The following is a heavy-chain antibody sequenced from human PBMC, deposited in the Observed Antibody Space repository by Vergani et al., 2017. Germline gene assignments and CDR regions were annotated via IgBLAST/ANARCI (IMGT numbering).Heavy chain of an antibody. CDR2: IWYDGSKK. D-gene: IGHD1-26*01. Sequence: QVQLVESGGGVVQPGRSLRLSCAASGFTFSSYGMHWVRQAPGKGLEWVAVIWYDGSKKYYADSVKGRFTISRDNSKNTLYLQMNSLRAEETAEYYCARDLKLLDTYYYYGMDVWGQGTTVTVSS. V-gene: IGHV3-33*01. CDR3: ARDLKLLDTYYYYGMDV. J-gene: IGHJ6*02. CDR1: GFTFSSYG.